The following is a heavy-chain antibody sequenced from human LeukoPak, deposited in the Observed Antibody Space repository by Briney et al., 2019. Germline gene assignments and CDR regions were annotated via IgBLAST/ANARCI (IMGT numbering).Heavy chain of an antibody. CDR2: ISGSGGST. CDR3: ARVSIDDDDAFDI. V-gene: IGHV3-23*01. CDR1: GFTFSSYA. J-gene: IGHJ3*02. D-gene: IGHD1-1*01. Sequence: GASLRLSCAASGFTFSSYAMSWVRQAPGKGLEWVSAISGSGGSTYYADSVKGRFTISRDNSKNTLYLQMNSLRAEDTAVYYCARVSIDDDDAFDIWGQGTMVTVSS.